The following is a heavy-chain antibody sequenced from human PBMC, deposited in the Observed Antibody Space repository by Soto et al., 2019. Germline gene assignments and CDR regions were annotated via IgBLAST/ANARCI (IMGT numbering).Heavy chain of an antibody. CDR3: ARCGTLWYRTNWFDP. CDR1: GFVFSSYA. V-gene: IGHV3-23*01. J-gene: IGHJ5*02. D-gene: IGHD1-26*01. Sequence: QPGGSLRLSCAASGFVFSSYAMSWVRQAPGKGLEWVSSIGVSGGNTYYADSVKGRFTISRDNSKNTLFLQMNNVRAEDTAVYFCARCGTLWYRTNWFDPWGLGTLVTVSS. CDR2: IGVSGGNT.